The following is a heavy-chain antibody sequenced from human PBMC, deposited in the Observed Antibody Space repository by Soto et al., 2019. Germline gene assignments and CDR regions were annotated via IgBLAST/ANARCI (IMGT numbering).Heavy chain of an antibody. CDR3: ARDMGSRFGEPMDV. V-gene: IGHV4-61*01. CDR2: IYYSGST. D-gene: IGHD3-10*01. CDR1: GGSVSSGSYY. Sequence: ASETLSLTCTVSGGSVSSGSYYWSWIRQPPGKGLEWIGYIYYSGSTNYNPSLKSRVTISVDTSKNQFSLKLSSVTAADTAVYYCARDMGSRFGEPMDVWGQGPRSPS. J-gene: IGHJ6*02.